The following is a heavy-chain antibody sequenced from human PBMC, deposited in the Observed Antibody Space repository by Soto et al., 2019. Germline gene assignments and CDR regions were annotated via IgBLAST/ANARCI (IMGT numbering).Heavy chain of an antibody. J-gene: IGHJ4*02. V-gene: IGHV1-46*01. D-gene: IGHD6-19*01. Sequence: ASVKVSCKASGYTFTSYYMHWVRQAPGQGLEWMGIINPSGGSTSYAQKFQGRVTMTRDTSTSTVYMELSSLRSEDTAVYYCAREVELAAGGWSLIFDYWGQGTLVTVSS. CDR2: INPSGGST. CDR3: AREVELAAGGWSLIFDY. CDR1: GYTFTSYY.